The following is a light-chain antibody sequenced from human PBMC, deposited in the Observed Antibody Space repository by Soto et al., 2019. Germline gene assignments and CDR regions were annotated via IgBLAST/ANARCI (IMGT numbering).Light chain of an antibody. Sequence: DIQMTQSPSSLSASVGDRVTITCRASQGIGNDLGWYQQKPGKAPTRLIYAASSLQSGVPSRFSGSGSETEFILTISSVQPEDFATYYCLQHNDYPRTFGQGTKVEFK. CDR2: AAS. CDR1: QGIGND. CDR3: LQHNDYPRT. V-gene: IGKV1-17*01. J-gene: IGKJ1*01.